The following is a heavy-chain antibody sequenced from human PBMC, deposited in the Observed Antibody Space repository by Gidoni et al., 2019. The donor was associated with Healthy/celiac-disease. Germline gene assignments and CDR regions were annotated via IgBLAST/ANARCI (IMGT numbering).Heavy chain of an antibody. D-gene: IGHD3-3*01. Sequence: EVQLVESGGGLVKPVRSLRLSCTASGFTFGDYAMSWSRQAPGKGLEWVGFIRSKAYGGTTEYAASVKGRFTISRDDSKSIAYLQMNSLKTEDTAVYYCTRHYDFWSGYYYYYYMDVCGKGTTVTVSS. CDR3: TRHYDFWSGYYYYYYMDV. J-gene: IGHJ6*03. CDR1: GFTFGDYA. V-gene: IGHV3-49*05. CDR2: IRSKAYGGTT.